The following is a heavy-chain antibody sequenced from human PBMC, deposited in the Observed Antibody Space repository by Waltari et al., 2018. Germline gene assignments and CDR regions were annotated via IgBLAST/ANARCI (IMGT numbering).Heavy chain of an antibody. V-gene: IGHV3-66*02. J-gene: IGHJ4*02. CDR1: GFTVSCHW. CDR3: ARDRPFGGKADFDY. D-gene: IGHD3-10*01. Sequence: EVQLVESGGGLVQPGGSLTLSCAASGFTVSCHWMNWIRRAPGKGLEWVSTFRPDGNTYYGASVRGRFTISRDDFKNTLYLQLNSLRVEDTAVYYCARDRPFGGKADFDYWGLGTVVTVSS. CDR2: FRPDGNT.